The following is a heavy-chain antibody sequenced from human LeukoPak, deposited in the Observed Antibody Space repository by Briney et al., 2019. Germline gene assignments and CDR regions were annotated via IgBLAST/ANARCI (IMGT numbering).Heavy chain of an antibody. J-gene: IGHJ4*02. V-gene: IGHV4-34*01. CDR1: GGSFSGYY. D-gene: IGHD3-10*01. Sequence: PSETLSLTCAVYGGSFSGYYWSWIRQPPGKGLEWIGEIKHSGSTNYNPSLKSRVTISVDTSKNQFSLKLSSVTAADTAVYYCARWEMVREAFDYWGQGTLVTVSS. CDR3: ARWEMVREAFDY. CDR2: IKHSGST.